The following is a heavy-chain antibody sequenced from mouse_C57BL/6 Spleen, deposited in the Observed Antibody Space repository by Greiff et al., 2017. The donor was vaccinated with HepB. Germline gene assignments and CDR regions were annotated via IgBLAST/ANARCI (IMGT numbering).Heavy chain of an antibody. CDR1: GFTFSDYG. CDR2: ISNLAYSI. J-gene: IGHJ3*01. Sequence: EVQRVESGGGLVQPGGSLKLSCAASGFTFSDYGMAWVRQAPRKGPEWVAFISNLAYSIYYADTVTGRFTISRENAKNTQYLEMSSLRSEDTAMYYCALSYDGYYGLAYWGQGTLVTVSA. D-gene: IGHD2-3*01. V-gene: IGHV5-15*01. CDR3: ALSYDGYYGLAY.